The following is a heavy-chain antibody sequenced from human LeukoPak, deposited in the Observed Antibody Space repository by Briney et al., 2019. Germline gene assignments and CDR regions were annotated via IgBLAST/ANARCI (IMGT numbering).Heavy chain of an antibody. CDR1: GYSFTNYW. Sequence: GESLKISCQGSGYSFTNYWIGWVRQMPGKGLEWMGRIDPSDSYTNYSPSLQGNVNISAHEPIRTAYLHWSSMKASDTAMYCCARKSEVITPFYYWGQGSLVTVSS. CDR2: IDPSDSYT. V-gene: IGHV5-10-1*01. J-gene: IGHJ4*02. CDR3: ARKSEVITPFYY. D-gene: IGHD3-22*01.